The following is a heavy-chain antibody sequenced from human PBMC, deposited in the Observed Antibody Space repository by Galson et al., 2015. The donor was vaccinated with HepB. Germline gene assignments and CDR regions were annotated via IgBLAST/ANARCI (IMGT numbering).Heavy chain of an antibody. Sequence: SLRLSCAASGFTFSSYAMTWVRQAPGKGLEWVSAISSRGGTTFYADSVKGRFSISRDNSKNTLYLEMNSLRAEDTAVYYCAKGHQSTGEWYFDLWGRGTLVAVSS. CDR3: AKGHQSTGEWYFDL. CDR1: GFTFSSYA. J-gene: IGHJ2*01. V-gene: IGHV3-23*01. CDR2: ISSRGGTT. D-gene: IGHD7-27*01.